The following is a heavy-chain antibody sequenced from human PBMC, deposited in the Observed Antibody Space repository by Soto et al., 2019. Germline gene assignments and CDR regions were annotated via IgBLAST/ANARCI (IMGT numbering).Heavy chain of an antibody. D-gene: IGHD6-13*01. CDR2: IWYDGSNE. J-gene: IGHJ4*02. CDR3: ARGQGSSSWTNPHFDY. Sequence: QVQLVESGGGVVQPGRSLRLSCAASGFAFSTYGMHWVRQAPGKGLEWVAVIWYDGSNEHYADSVKGRFTISRDNPKNTLYVQMNSLRAEDTAVYYCARGQGSSSWTNPHFDYWGQGALVTVSS. CDR1: GFAFSTYG. V-gene: IGHV3-33*01.